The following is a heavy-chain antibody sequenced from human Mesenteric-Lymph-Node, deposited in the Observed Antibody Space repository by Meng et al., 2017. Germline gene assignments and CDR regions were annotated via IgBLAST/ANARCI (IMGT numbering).Heavy chain of an antibody. Sequence: QVHLVQSGAEVKKPGASVKVSCKASGYSFTDNRIHWVRQAPGQGLEWMARINPNSGGTNYAHKFQGRFTMTRDTSISTAYMELSALTSDDTAVYYCARNNRDYWGQGTLVTVSS. V-gene: IGHV1-2*06. D-gene: IGHD1-14*01. CDR3: ARNNRDY. CDR2: INPNSGGT. J-gene: IGHJ4*02. CDR1: GYSFTDNR.